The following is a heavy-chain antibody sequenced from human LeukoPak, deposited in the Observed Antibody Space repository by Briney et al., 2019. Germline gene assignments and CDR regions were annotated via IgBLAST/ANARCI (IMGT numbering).Heavy chain of an antibody. CDR3: VKEIKVREFSTSGALEI. CDR2: INWDSGAK. V-gene: IGHV3-9*03. J-gene: IGHJ3*02. CDR1: GFTFTNYG. Sequence: GGSLRLSCAASGFTFTNYGTGWVRQAPGKGLEWVAGINWDSGAKGHADSVKGRFTISRDNAKNSLYLEMNSLRAEDMALYYCVKEIKVREFSTSGALEIWGQGTMVTVSS. D-gene: IGHD2-2*01.